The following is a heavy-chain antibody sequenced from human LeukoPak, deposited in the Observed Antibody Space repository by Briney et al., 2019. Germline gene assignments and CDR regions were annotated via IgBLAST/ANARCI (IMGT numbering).Heavy chain of an antibody. D-gene: IGHD3-10*01. V-gene: IGHV4-31*03. CDR2: IYYSGST. Sequence: SETLSLTCTVSGGSISSGGYYWSRIRQHPGKGLEWIGYIYYSGSTYYNPSLKSRVTISVDTSKNQFSLKLSSVTAADTAVYYCARAAYYGSGSYHRNWFDPWGQGTLVTVSS. CDR1: GGSISSGGYY. J-gene: IGHJ5*02. CDR3: ARAAYYGSGSYHRNWFDP.